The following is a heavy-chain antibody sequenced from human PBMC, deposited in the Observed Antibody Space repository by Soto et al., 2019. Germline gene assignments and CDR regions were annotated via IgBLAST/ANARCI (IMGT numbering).Heavy chain of an antibody. Sequence: SLRLSCAASGFTFSSYGMHWVRQAPGKGLEWVAVIWYDGSNKYYADSVKGRFTISRDNSKNTLYLQMNSLRAEDTAVYYCARDLGPVVVPAAMDYWGQGTLVTVPQ. CDR2: IWYDGSNK. CDR1: GFTFSSYG. CDR3: ARDLGPVVVPAAMDY. V-gene: IGHV3-33*01. J-gene: IGHJ4*02. D-gene: IGHD2-2*01.